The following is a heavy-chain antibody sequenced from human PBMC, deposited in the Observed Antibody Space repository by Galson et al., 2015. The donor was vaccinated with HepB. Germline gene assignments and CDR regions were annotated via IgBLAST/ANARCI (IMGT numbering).Heavy chain of an antibody. CDR3: ARWIQIWFGAFAY. CDR2: ISGSGGST. CDR1: GFTFSSYA. V-gene: IGHV3-23*01. J-gene: IGHJ4*02. Sequence: SLRLSCAASGFTFSSYAMSWVRQAPGKGLEWVSAISGSGGSTYYADSVKGRFTISRDNSRNTLYLQMNSLRAEDTAVYYCARWIQIWFGAFAYWGQGTLVTVSA. D-gene: IGHD5-18*01.